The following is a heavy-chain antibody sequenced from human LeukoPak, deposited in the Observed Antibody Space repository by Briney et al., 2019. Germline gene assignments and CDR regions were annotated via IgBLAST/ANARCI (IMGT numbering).Heavy chain of an antibody. CDR1: GGSISSYY. V-gene: IGHV4-4*07. D-gene: IGHD5-12*01. CDR3: ARYSGYDRRRWFDP. J-gene: IGHJ5*02. CDR2: IYTSGST. Sequence: SETLTLTCTVSGGSISSYYWSWIRQPAGKGLEWIGRIYTSGSTNYNPSLKSRVTMSVDTSKNQFSLKLSSVTAADTAVYYCARYSGYDRRRWFDPWGQGTLVTVSS.